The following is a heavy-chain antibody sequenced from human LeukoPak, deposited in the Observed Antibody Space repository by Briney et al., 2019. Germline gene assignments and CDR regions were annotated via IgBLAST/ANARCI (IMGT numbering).Heavy chain of an antibody. V-gene: IGHV4-59*01. D-gene: IGHD2-2*01. CDR2: IYDSGST. J-gene: IGHJ6*02. CDR3: ARVGGTNYYYYGMDV. Sequence: PSETLSLTCTVCGCSISGYYWSWIRQPPGKGLEWIGYIYDSGSTNYNPSLKSRVTISVDTSKNQFSLKLSSVTAADTAVYYCARVGGTNYYYYGMDVWGQGTTVTVSS. CDR1: GCSISGYY.